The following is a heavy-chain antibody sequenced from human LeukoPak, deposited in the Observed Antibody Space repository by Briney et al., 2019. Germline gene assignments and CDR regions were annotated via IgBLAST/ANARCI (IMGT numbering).Heavy chain of an antibody. CDR2: IIPILGIA. CDR1: GGTLSSYA. D-gene: IGHD4-11*01. V-gene: IGHV1-69*04. J-gene: IGHJ3*02. Sequence: GASVKVSCKAFGGTLSSYAISWVRQAPGQGLEWMGRIIPILGIANYAQKFQGRVTITADKSTSTAYMELSSLRSEDTAVYYCARDGNPDPWGDYRRGRAFDIWGQGTMVTVSS. CDR3: ARDGNPDPWGDYRRGRAFDI.